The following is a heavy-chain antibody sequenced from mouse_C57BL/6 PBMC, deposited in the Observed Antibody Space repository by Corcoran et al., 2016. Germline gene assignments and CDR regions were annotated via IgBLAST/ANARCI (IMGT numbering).Heavy chain of an antibody. J-gene: IGHJ2*01. D-gene: IGHD2-5*01. CDR2: ISYDGSN. CDR1: GYSVTSGYY. V-gene: IGHV3-6*01. CDR3: ASYSNYDY. Sequence: DVQLQESGPGLVKPSQSLSLTCSVTGYSVTSGYYWNWIRQFPGNKLEWLGYISYDGSNNYNPSLKNRISITRDTSKNQFFLKLNSVTTEDTATYYCASYSNYDYWCQGTTLTVSS.